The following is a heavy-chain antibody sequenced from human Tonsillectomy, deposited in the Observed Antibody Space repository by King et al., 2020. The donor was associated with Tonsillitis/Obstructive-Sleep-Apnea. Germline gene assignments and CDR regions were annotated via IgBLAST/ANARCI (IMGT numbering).Heavy chain of an antibody. CDR2: IRGSGSST. V-gene: IGHV3-23*04. Sequence: EVQLVESGGGLEQPGGSLRLSCVASGFTFSSYAMSWVRQAPGKGLECVSGIRGSGSSTYYADSVKGRFTISRDNSKNTLYLQMNSLRAEDTAVYYCAKLGNLEWLGYYYYMDVWGKGTTVTVSS. J-gene: IGHJ6*03. D-gene: IGHD3-3*01. CDR1: GFTFSSYA. CDR3: AKLGNLEWLGYYYYMDV.